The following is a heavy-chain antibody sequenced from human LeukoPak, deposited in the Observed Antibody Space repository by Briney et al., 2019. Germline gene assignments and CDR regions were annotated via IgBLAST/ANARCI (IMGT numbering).Heavy chain of an antibody. CDR1: GYSISSGYY. V-gene: IGHV4-38-2*02. J-gene: IGHJ3*02. CDR3: SRDSGYGAFDI. Sequence: SETLTLTCTVSGYSISSGYYWGWLRPPPGTGLEWIGSIYHSGGTYYNPSVKSRVTISVDTSKNRFSLKLSSVTAADTAVYYCSRDSGYGAFDIWGQGTMVTVSS. CDR2: IYHSGGT. D-gene: IGHD3-10*01.